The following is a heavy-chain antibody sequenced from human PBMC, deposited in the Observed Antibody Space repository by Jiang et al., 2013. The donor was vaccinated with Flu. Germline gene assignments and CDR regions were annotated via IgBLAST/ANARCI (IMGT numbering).Heavy chain of an antibody. CDR2: ISYDGSNK. Sequence: QLVESGGGVVQPGRSLRLSCAASGFTFSSYGMHWVRQAPGKGLEWVAVISYDGSNKYYADSVKGRFTISRDNSKNTLYLQMNSLRAEDTAVYYCAKDRPSDYYDSSGLVYWGQGTLVTVSS. CDR1: GFTFSSYG. V-gene: IGHV3-30*18. CDR3: AKDRPSDYYDSSGLVY. D-gene: IGHD3-22*01. J-gene: IGHJ4*02.